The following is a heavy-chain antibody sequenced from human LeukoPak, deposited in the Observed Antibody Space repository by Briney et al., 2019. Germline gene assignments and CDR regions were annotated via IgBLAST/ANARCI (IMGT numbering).Heavy chain of an antibody. Sequence: GGSLRLSCAVSGITLSNYGMSWVRQAPGKGLEWVAGISDSGGNTKYADSVKGRFTISRDNPKNTLYLQMNSLRAEDTAVYYCARDIAAAGSVVWGQGTLVTVSS. V-gene: IGHV3-23*01. J-gene: IGHJ4*02. CDR2: ISDSGGNT. CDR3: ARDIAAAGSVV. D-gene: IGHD6-13*01. CDR1: GITLSNYG.